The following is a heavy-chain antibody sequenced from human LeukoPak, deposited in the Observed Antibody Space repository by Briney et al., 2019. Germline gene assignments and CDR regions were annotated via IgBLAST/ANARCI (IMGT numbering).Heavy chain of an antibody. CDR1: GSTFGDYA. CDR2: IRSKAYGGTT. V-gene: IGHV3-49*04. Sequence: GRSLRLSCTASGSTFGDYAMSWVRQAPGKGLEWVGFIRSKAYGGTTEYAASVKGRFTISRDDSKSIAYLQMNSLKTEDTAVYYCTRDQPLRSRPLTGGPDAFDIWGQGTMVTVSS. J-gene: IGHJ3*02. CDR3: TRDQPLRSRPLTGGPDAFDI. D-gene: IGHD3-9*01.